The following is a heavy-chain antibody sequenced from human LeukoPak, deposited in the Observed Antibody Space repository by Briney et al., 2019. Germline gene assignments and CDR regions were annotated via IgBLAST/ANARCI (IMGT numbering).Heavy chain of an antibody. Sequence: ASVKVSCKASGYTFTSYGISWVRQAPGQGLEWMGWISAYNGNTNYAQKLQGRVTMTTDTSTSTAYMEPRSLRSDDTAVYYCARQPRGTATDYYYYYYMDVWGKRTTVTVSS. V-gene: IGHV1-18*01. J-gene: IGHJ6*03. CDR2: ISAYNGNT. CDR3: ARQPRGTATDYYYYYYMDV. CDR1: GYTFTSYG. D-gene: IGHD5-18*01.